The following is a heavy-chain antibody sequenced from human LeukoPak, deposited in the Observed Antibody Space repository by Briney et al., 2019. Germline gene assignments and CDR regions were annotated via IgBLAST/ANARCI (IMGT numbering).Heavy chain of an antibody. D-gene: IGHD1-1*01. Sequence: PRGSLRLSCAASGFTFRKCWMTWVRQAPGKGPEWVANIKEDGSEKYYVDSVKGRFTISRDNAKNSLSLQMNGLRAEDTAIYYCATYGVVQGATDYWGQGTLVTVSS. V-gene: IGHV3-7*01. CDR2: IKEDGSEK. CDR3: ATYGVVQGATDY. CDR1: GFTFRKCW. J-gene: IGHJ4*02.